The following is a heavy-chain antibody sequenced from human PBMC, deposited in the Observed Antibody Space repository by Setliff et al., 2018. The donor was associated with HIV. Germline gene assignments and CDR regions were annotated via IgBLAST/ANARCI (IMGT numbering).Heavy chain of an antibody. J-gene: IGHJ3*01. V-gene: IGHV4-59*01. CDR2: IYYTGST. CDR3: ARGDNYYYTSGTFHNGLDCFDF. Sequence: SQTLSLTCTVSGGSISNYYWNWIRQPPGKGLEWIGYIYYTGSTNYDPSLKSRVTISLDTSKDQFSLKLSSVTAADTAIYYCARGDNYYYTSGTFHNGLDCFDFWGQGTMVTVSS. CDR1: GGSISNYY. D-gene: IGHD3-10*01.